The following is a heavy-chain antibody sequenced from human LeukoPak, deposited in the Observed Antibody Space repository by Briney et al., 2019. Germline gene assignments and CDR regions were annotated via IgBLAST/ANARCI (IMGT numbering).Heavy chain of an antibody. J-gene: IGHJ3*02. CDR1: GDSVSSDSGA. CDR3: AREVGFTGMTDASDI. CDR2: TYYRSKWDN. V-gene: IGHV6-1*01. Sequence: SQTLSLTCAIFGDSVSSDSGAWNWIRQSPSRGLEWLGRTYYRSKWDNDYAVSVKSRITINPDTSKNQFSLQLNSVTPDDTAVYFCAREVGFTGMTDASDIWGQGTMVTVSS. D-gene: IGHD1-1*01.